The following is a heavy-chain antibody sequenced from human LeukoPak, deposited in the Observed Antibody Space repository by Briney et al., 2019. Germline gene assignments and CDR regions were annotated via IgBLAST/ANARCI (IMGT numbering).Heavy chain of an antibody. J-gene: IGHJ5*02. CDR1: GGSLSGYY. CDR2: INHSGST. D-gene: IGHD6-19*01. V-gene: IGHV4-34*01. CDR3: ARPPYSTGLGGNWFDP. Sequence: SETLSLTCAVYGGSLSGYYWSWIRQPPGKGLEWIGEINHSGSTNYNPSLKSRVTISVDTSKNQFSLKLNSVTAADTAVYYCARPPYSTGLGGNWFDPWGQGTLVTVSS.